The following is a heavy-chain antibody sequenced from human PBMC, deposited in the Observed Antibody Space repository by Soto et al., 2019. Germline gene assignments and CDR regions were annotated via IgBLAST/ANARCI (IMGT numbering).Heavy chain of an antibody. Sequence: PGGSLRLSCAASGFTFSSYAMSWVRQAPGEGLEWVSLISGSGGSTYYADSVKGRFTISRDNSKNTLYLQMNSLRAEDTAVYYCAKSYTSSSASDYWGQGTLVTVSS. CDR3: AKSYTSSSASDY. CDR1: GFTFSSYA. V-gene: IGHV3-23*01. J-gene: IGHJ4*02. D-gene: IGHD6-6*01. CDR2: ISGSGGST.